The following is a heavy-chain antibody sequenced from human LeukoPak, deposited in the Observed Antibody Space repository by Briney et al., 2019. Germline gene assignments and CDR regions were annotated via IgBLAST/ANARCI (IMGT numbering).Heavy chain of an antibody. J-gene: IGHJ4*02. D-gene: IGHD5-12*01. CDR3: ARRRGYDHFDY. Sequence: PSETLSLTCSVSGGSTSSSSYYWGWIRQPPGKGLEWIGNVYYSGSTYYNPSLKSRVTISVDTSKNQFSLKLSSVTAADTAVYYCARRRGYDHFDYWGQGTLVTVSS. V-gene: IGHV4-39*01. CDR2: VYYSGST. CDR1: GGSTSSSSYY.